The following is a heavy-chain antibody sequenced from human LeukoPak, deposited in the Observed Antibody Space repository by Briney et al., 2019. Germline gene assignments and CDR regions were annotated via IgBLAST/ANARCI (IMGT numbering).Heavy chain of an antibody. V-gene: IGHV4-39*01. CDR2: IYYSGRT. CDR1: GDSVSRSDSY. CDR3: ARRRYYDGSGYLE. D-gene: IGHD3-22*01. J-gene: IGHJ1*01. Sequence: SETLSLTCSVSGDSVSRSDSYWDWIRQPPGKGREWIGTIYYSGRTYYSPSLKSRVTMSVDPSNNPFSLNLRSVTAADTAVYYCARRRYYDGSGYLEWGQGTLLSVSS.